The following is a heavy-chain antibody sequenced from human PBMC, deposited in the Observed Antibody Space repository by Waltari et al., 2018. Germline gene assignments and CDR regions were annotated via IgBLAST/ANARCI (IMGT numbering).Heavy chain of an antibody. Sequence: EVQLVESGGGLVQPGGSLRLSCAASGFTFSSYWMHWVRQAPGKGLVWVSRIIGDGGSTSYADSVKGRFTISRDNANKTLYLQMNSLRAEDTAVYYCTRTRYCSTTTCQVDWFDPWGQGTLVTVSS. CDR3: TRTRYCSTTTCQVDWFDP. J-gene: IGHJ5*02. CDR1: GFTFSSYW. CDR2: IIGDGGST. D-gene: IGHD2-2*01. V-gene: IGHV3-74*01.